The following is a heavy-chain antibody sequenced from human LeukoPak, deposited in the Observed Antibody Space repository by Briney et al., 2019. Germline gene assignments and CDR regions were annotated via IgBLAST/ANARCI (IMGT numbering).Heavy chain of an antibody. CDR2: IWYDGSNK. D-gene: IGHD3-22*01. J-gene: IGHJ1*01. CDR3: ARDSDYYDSSGRPALEH. CDR1: GFTFSSYG. Sequence: GGSLRLSCAASGFTFSSYGMHWVRQAPGKGLEWVAVIWYDGSNKYYADSVKGRFTISRDNSKNTLYLQMNSLRAEDTAAYYCARDSDYYDSSGRPALEHWGQGTLVTVSS. V-gene: IGHV3-33*01.